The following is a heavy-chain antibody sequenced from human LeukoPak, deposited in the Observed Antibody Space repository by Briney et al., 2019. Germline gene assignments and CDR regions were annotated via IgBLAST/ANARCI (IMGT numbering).Heavy chain of an antibody. CDR1: VGSISSYY. CDR2: MYYSGTI. V-gene: IGHV4-59*01. CDR3: ARAWATDYFDY. J-gene: IGHJ4*02. Sequence: SETLSLTCTVSVGSISSYYWSWIRQPPGKGLEWIGYMYYSGTINYNPSLKSRVTISVDTSKNQFSLKLSSVTAADTAMYYCARAWATDYFDYWGQGTLVTVSS.